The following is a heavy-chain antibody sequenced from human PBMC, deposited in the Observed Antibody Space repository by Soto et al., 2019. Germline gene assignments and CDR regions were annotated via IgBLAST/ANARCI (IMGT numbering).Heavy chain of an antibody. V-gene: IGHV1-2*04. CDR2: INPNSGGT. D-gene: IGHD3-9*01. J-gene: IGHJ4*02. CDR3: ARGPVLRYFDWSGGLHFDY. Sequence: ASVKVSCKASGYTFTGDYMHWVRQAPGQGLEWMGWINPNSGGTNYAQKFQGWVTMTRDTSISTAYMELSRLRSDDTAVYYCARGPVLRYFDWSGGLHFDYWGQGTLVTVSS. CDR1: GYTFTGDY.